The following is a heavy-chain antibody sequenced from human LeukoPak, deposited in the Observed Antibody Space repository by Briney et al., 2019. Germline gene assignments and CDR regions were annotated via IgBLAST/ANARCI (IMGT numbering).Heavy chain of an antibody. D-gene: IGHD3-10*01. Sequence: PGGSLRLSCAASGFTFSSYAMHWVRQAPGKGLEWVAVISYDGSNKYYADSVKGRFTISRDNSKNTLYLQMNSLSAEDTAVYYCAKDLISHRGVGSSEKVDYWGQGILVTVSS. CDR1: GFTFSSYA. J-gene: IGHJ4*02. CDR2: ISYDGSNK. CDR3: AKDLISHRGVGSSEKVDY. V-gene: IGHV3-30-3*01.